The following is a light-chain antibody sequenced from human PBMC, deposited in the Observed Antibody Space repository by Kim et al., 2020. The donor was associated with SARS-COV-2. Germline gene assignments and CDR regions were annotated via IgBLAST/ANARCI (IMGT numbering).Light chain of an antibody. Sequence: RQTATLTCTGNSNNVGNQGAAWLQQHQGHPPNLLSYRNNNRPSGISERFSASRSGDTASLTITGLQPEDEADYYCSAWDSSLSAWVFGGGTQLTVL. J-gene: IGLJ3*02. V-gene: IGLV10-54*01. CDR3: SAWDSSLSAWV. CDR1: SNNVGNQG. CDR2: RNN.